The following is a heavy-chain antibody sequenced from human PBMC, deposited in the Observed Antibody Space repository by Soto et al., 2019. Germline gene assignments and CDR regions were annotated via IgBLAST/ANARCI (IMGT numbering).Heavy chain of an antibody. CDR3: ARDVRGLPNY. V-gene: IGHV4-34*01. CDR1: GESFSGYY. J-gene: IGHJ4*02. D-gene: IGHD4-17*01. Sequence: SETLSLTCAVYGESFSGYYWSWIRQPPGKGLEWIGEINHSGSTNYNPSLKSRVTISVDTSKNQFSLKLSSVTAADTAVYYCARDVRGLPNYWGQGTLVTVSS. CDR2: INHSGST.